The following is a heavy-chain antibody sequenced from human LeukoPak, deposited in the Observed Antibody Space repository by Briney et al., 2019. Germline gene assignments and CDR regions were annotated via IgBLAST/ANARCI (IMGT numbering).Heavy chain of an antibody. CDR1: GGSFSGYY. CDR3: ATLMTTVTTSGYYFDY. D-gene: IGHD4-17*01. CDR2: INHSGST. J-gene: IGHJ4*02. Sequence: SETLSLTCAVYGGSFSGYYWSWIRQPPGKGLEWIGEINHSGSTNYNPSLKSRVTISVDTSKNQLSLKLSSVTAADTAVYYCATLMTTVTTSGYYFDYWGQGTLVTVSS. V-gene: IGHV4-34*01.